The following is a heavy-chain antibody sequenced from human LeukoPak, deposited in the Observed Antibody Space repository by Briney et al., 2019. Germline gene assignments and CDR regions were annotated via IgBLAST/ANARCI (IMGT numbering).Heavy chain of an antibody. CDR1: GYSISSGYY. CDR3: AREPPIAVAGPDAFDI. Sequence: PSETLSLTCTVSGYSISSGYYWGWIRQPPGKGLEWIGTIYYSGSTYYNPSLKSRVTISVDTSKNQISLKLSSVTAADTAVYYCAREPPIAVAGPDAFDIWGQGTMVTVSS. CDR2: IYYSGST. J-gene: IGHJ3*02. D-gene: IGHD6-19*01. V-gene: IGHV4-38-2*02.